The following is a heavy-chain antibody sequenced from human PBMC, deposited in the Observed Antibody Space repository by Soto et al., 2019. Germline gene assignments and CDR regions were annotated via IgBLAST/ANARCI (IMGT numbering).Heavy chain of an antibody. CDR3: ARGGADHYNYGMDV. J-gene: IGHJ6*02. D-gene: IGHD3-10*01. CDR1: GFTLPTYA. V-gene: IGHV3-23*05. CDR2: MNGAATST. Sequence: QLSESGGGFLQPGGSLTLSCAASGFTLPTYAMTWVRQPPGKGLEWVSSMNGAATSTSYADSVKGRFTTSRDVYRNTLYLQMNNLRPEDTAVYYCARGGADHYNYGMDVWGQGTTVIVSS.